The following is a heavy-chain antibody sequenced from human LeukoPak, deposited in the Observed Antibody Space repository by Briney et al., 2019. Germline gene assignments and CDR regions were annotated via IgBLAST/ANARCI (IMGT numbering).Heavy chain of an antibody. CDR3: ATFPGHSIAARSGALDY. Sequence: SETLSLTCTVSGGSISSYYWSWIRQPPGKGLEWLGYIYYSGSTNYNPSLKSRVTISLDPSKNQFSLTLSSVTAADTAVYYCATFPGHSIAARSGALDYWGQGTLVTVSS. CDR1: GGSISSYY. D-gene: IGHD6-6*01. J-gene: IGHJ4*02. V-gene: IGHV4-59*01. CDR2: IYYSGST.